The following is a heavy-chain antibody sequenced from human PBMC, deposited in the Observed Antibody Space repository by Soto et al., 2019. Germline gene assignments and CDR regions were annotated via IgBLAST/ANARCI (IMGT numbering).Heavy chain of an antibody. CDR2: ISSTAGRTS. J-gene: IGHJ6*02. CDR3: AKGVLSFHYGMEV. V-gene: IGHV3-23*01. CDR1: GFTFNTYP. D-gene: IGHD3-10*01. Sequence: VQLLQSGGGVVPPGGSLRLACATSGFTFNTYPMTWVRQAPGKGLGWVSSISSTAGRTSSYADSVNGRFAISRDFSDNTVYLQMNNLRVDDTAVYFCAKGVLSFHYGMEVWGQGTTVTVSS.